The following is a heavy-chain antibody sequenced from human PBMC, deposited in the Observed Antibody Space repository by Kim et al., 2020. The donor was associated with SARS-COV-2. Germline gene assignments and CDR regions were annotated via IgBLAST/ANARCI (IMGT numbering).Heavy chain of an antibody. CDR1: GLTVSSNY. Sequence: GGSLRLSCAASGLTVSSNYMNWVRQAPGKGLEWVSVIYNGGSTYYADSVKGRFTIPRDNSKNMLYLQMNSLRTEDTAVYYCARVDTAWDFDYWGQGTLVTVSS. V-gene: IGHV3-66*02. CDR2: IYNGGST. D-gene: IGHD5-18*01. CDR3: ARVDTAWDFDY. J-gene: IGHJ4*02.